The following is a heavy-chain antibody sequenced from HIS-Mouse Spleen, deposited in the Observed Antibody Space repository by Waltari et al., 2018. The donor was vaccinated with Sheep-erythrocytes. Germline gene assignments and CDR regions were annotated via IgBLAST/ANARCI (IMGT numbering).Heavy chain of an antibody. J-gene: IGHJ4*02. CDR3: ARHKDTAMVHFDY. CDR1: GGSISSSSYY. V-gene: IGHV4-39*01. CDR2: SYYSGST. Sequence: QLQLQESGPGLVKPSETLSLTCTVSGGSISSSSYYWGWIRQPPGKGLEWIGSSYYSGSTSYTPSLKSRVTISVDTSKSQFSLKLSSVTAADTAVYYCARHKDTAMVHFDYWGQGTLVTVSS. D-gene: IGHD5-18*01.